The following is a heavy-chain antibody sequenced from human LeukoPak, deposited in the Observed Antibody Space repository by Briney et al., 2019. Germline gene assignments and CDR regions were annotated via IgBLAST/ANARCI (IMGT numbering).Heavy chain of an antibody. J-gene: IGHJ4*02. D-gene: IGHD6-13*01. CDR2: ISGSGGST. CDR3: AKDRMVLGY. Sequence: GGSLRLSCAASGFIFSSDAMSGVRQAPGKGLEWVSAISGSGGSTYYADSVKGRFTISRDNSKNTLYLQMNSLRAEDTAVYYCAKDRMVLGYWGQGTLVTVSS. V-gene: IGHV3-23*01. CDR1: GFIFSSDA.